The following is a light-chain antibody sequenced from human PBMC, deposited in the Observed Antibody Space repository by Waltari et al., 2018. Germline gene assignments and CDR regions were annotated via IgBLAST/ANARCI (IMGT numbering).Light chain of an antibody. J-gene: IGLJ1*01. CDR3: ISYAGNNKYV. V-gene: IGLV2-8*01. Sequence: QSALTQPPSASGSPGQSVTISCTGTSSDVGAYNYVSWYQQYPDKAPKLMIYEVTKRPSGVPYRFSGSKSGNTASLTVSGLQAEDEADYYCISYAGNNKYVLGAGTKVTVL. CDR1: SSDVGAYNY. CDR2: EVT.